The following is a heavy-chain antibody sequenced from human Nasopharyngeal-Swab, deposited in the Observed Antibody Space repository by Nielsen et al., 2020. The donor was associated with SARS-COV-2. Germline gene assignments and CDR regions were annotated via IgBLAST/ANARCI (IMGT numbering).Heavy chain of an antibody. D-gene: IGHD2-21*02. V-gene: IGHV3-23*01. CDR1: GFTLSTSA. CDR2: ISPSGRVT. J-gene: IGHJ4*02. CDR3: ARGCDTDCYRVDS. Sequence: GESLKISCEASGFTLSTSAMIWVRQAPGKGLEWVSGISPSGRVTYYADSVKGRLTIFRDNSRNTLSLQMNSLRAEDTATYYCARGCDTDCYRVDSWGQGTLVTVSS.